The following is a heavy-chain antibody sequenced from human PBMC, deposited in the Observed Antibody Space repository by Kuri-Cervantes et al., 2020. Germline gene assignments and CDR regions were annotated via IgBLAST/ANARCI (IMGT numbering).Heavy chain of an antibody. CDR1: GFTFSSYN. CDR2: IRGSSNRI. J-gene: IGHJ4*02. Sequence: GGSLRLSCAASGFTFSSYNMDWVRQAPGKGLEWVAYIRGSSNRILYADSVKGRFTISRDNAKNSLYLQMNSLRAEDTAVYYCSRYCVGTGCSVWGDSWGQGTLVTVSS. CDR3: SRYCVGTGCSVWGDS. V-gene: IGHV3-48*01. D-gene: IGHD2-2*01.